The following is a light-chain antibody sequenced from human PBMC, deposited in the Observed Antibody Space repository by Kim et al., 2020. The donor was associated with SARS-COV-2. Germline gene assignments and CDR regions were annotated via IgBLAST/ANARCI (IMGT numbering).Light chain of an antibody. CDR1: SLRSYY. J-gene: IGLJ2*01. CDR2: GKN. Sequence: SSELTQDPAVSVALGQAVRITCQGDSLRSYYASWYQQKPGQAPVLVIYGKNNRPSGIPDRFSGFSSGNTASLTITGAQAEDEADYYCNSRDSSGDHLRVFGGGTQLTVL. V-gene: IGLV3-19*01. CDR3: NSRDSSGDHLRV.